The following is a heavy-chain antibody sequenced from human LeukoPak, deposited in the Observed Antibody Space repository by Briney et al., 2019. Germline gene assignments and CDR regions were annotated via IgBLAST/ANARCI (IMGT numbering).Heavy chain of an antibody. D-gene: IGHD4-11*01. CDR3: ARGPQFKTTVTSFDY. V-gene: IGHV3-23*01. CDR1: GFTFSSYA. J-gene: IGHJ4*02. Sequence: GGSLRLSCAASGFTFSSYAMSWVRQAPGKGLEWVSAISGSGGSTYYADSVKGRFTISRDNSKNSLYLQMNSLRAEDTAVYYCARGPQFKTTVTSFDYWGQGTLVAVSS. CDR2: ISGSGGST.